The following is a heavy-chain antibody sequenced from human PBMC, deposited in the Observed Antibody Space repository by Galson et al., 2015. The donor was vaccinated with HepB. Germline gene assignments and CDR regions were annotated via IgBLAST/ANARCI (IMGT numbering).Heavy chain of an antibody. CDR1: GFTFSRYA. CDR2: ISYDGSNK. D-gene: IGHD3-10*01. J-gene: IGHJ4*02. Sequence: SLRLSCAASGFTFSRYAMHWVRQAPGKGLEWVAVISYDGSNKYYADSVKGRFTISRDNSKNTLYLQMNSLRAEDTAVYYCAREMRYYGSGKPVDYWGQGTLVTVSS. CDR3: AREMRYYGSGKPVDY. V-gene: IGHV3-30-3*01.